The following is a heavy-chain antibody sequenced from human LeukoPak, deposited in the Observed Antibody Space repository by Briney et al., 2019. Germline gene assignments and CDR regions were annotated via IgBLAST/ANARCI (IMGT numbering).Heavy chain of an antibody. CDR2: IYYSGST. CDR1: GGSISSSSYY. J-gene: IGHJ4*02. Sequence: PSETLSLTCTVSGGSISSSSYYWGWIRQPPGKGLEWIGSIYYSGSTYYNPSLKSRVTISVDTSKNQFSLKLSSVTAADTAVYYCASPDTREYSGSNRFDYWGQGTLVTVSS. CDR3: ASPDTREYSGSNRFDY. D-gene: IGHD1-26*01. V-gene: IGHV4-39*01.